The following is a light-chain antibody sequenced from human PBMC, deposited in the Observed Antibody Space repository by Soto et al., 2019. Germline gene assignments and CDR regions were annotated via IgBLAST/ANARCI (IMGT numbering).Light chain of an antibody. CDR2: DAS. J-gene: IGKJ1*01. V-gene: IGKV3-11*01. CDR3: QQYYGGLKA. CDR1: QSVGNY. Sequence: EIVLTQSPATLSLSPGERATLSCRASQSVGNYLAWYQQKPGQAPRLLIYDASNRASGIPARFSGSGSGADFTLTISNLQAEDVAVYHCQQYYGGLKAFGQGTKVDIK.